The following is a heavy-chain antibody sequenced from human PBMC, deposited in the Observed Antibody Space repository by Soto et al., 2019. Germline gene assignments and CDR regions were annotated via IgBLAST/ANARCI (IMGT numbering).Heavy chain of an antibody. CDR1: GGSISSYY. CDR3: ARVSWAYSSSSFYYYYYMDV. V-gene: IGHV4-59*01. J-gene: IGHJ6*03. D-gene: IGHD6-6*01. Sequence: SETLSLTCTVSGGSISSYYWSWIRQPPGKGLEWIGYIYYSGSTNYNPSLKSRVTISVDTSKNQFSLKLSSVTAADTAVYYCARVSWAYSSSSFYYYYYMDVWGKGTTVTVSS. CDR2: IYYSGST.